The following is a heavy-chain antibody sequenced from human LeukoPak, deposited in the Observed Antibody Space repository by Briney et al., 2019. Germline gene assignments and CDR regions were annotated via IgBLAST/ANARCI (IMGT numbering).Heavy chain of an antibody. V-gene: IGHV3-66*01. D-gene: IGHD3-10*01. CDR1: GFTISTNY. Sequence: GGSLRLSCAASGFTISTNYMNWVRQAPGKGLEWVSAIYSGGTTYYADSVKGRFTISRDTSKNTLYLQMNSLRAEGTAVYYCARDKFRGYFDYWGQGTLVTVSS. CDR2: IYSGGTT. CDR3: ARDKFRGYFDY. J-gene: IGHJ4*02.